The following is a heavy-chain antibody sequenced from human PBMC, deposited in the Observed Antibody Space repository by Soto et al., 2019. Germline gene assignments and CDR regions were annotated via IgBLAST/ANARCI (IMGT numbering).Heavy chain of an antibody. V-gene: IGHV1-18*01. Sequence: QAQLVQSGAEVRKPGASVKVSCKASGYTFYSHSISWVRQAPGQGLEWMGRSNADYGNTQYAQKLRGRVTMTTDTSTTTVYRELTNLRSDDTAVYYCARCIQGDYYYGMDVWGQGTTVTVSS. CDR2: SNADYGNT. CDR3: ARCIQGDYYYGMDV. CDR1: GYTFYSHS. D-gene: IGHD5-18*01. J-gene: IGHJ6*02.